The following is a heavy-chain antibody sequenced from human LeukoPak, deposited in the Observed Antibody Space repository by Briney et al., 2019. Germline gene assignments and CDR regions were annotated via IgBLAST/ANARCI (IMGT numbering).Heavy chain of an antibody. CDR1: GGSISSYY. J-gene: IGHJ3*02. Sequence: SETLSLTCTVSGGSISSYYWSWIRLPPGKGLEWIGYIYYSGSTNYNPSLKSRVTISVDTSKNQFSLKLSSVTAADTAVYYCAKDRFSSMIVDIWGQGTMVTVSS. V-gene: IGHV4-59*01. CDR3: AKDRFSSMIVDI. D-gene: IGHD3-22*01. CDR2: IYYSGST.